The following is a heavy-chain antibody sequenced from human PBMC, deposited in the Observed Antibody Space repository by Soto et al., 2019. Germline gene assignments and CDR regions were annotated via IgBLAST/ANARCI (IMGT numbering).Heavy chain of an antibody. CDR2: INSDGSST. D-gene: IGHD6-19*01. J-gene: IGHJ4*02. CDR1: GFTFSSYW. Sequence: GGSLRLSCAASGFTFSSYWMHWVRQAPGKGLVWVSRINSDGSSTTYADSVKGRFTISRDNAKNTLYLQMNSLRAEDTAVYYCVRGEGGWETYWGQGTLVTGLL. V-gene: IGHV3-74*01. CDR3: VRGEGGWETY.